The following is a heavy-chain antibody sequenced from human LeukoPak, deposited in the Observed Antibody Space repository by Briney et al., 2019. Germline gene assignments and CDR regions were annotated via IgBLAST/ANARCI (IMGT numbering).Heavy chain of an antibody. J-gene: IGHJ4*02. CDR1: GGSFSDYY. CDR2: INHSGYT. V-gene: IGHV4-34*01. CDR3: ARGSRTFGY. Sequence: SETLSLTCAVYGGSFSDYYWNWIRQPPGKGLEWIGEINHSGYTNYNPSLKSRVTISVDTSKNQFSLRLNSVTAADTAVYYCARGSRTFGYWGQGTLVTVSS. D-gene: IGHD1-14*01.